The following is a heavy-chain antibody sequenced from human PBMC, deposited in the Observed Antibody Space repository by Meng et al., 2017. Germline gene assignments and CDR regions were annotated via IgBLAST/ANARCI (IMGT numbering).Heavy chain of an antibody. CDR2: MNPNSGNT. CDR3: ARGVYYYDSSGYYSRVFDY. Sequence: ASVKVSCKASGYTFTSYDINWVRQATGQGLEWMGWMNPNSGNTGYAQKFQGRVTMTRNTSISTAYMELSSLRSEDTAVYYCARGVYYYDSSGYYSRVFDYWGQGILVTVSS. J-gene: IGHJ4*02. D-gene: IGHD3-22*01. V-gene: IGHV1-8*01. CDR1: GYTFTSYD.